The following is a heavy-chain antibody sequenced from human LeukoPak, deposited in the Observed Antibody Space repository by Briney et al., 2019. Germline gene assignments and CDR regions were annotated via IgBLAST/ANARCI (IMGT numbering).Heavy chain of an antibody. D-gene: IGHD5-18*01. J-gene: IGHJ6*03. V-gene: IGHV1-2*02. CDR3: ARGCPYTAMVNYYYYYMDV. CDR1: GYTFTGYY. CDR2: INPNSGGT. Sequence: GASVKVSCKASGYTFTGYYMHWVRQAPGQGLEWMGWINPNSGGTNYAQKFQGRVTMTRDTSISTAHMELSKLRSDDTAVYYCARGCPYTAMVNYYYYYMDVWGKGTTVTVSS.